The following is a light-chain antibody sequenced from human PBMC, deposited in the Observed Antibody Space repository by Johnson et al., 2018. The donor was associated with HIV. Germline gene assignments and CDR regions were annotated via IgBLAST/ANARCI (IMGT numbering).Light chain of an antibody. Sequence: QSVLSQPPSVSAAPGQRVTISCSGSTSNFENYYVSWYQHLPGTAPKLLIYDNNKRPSGIPDRFSGSKSGTSATLGITGLQTGDEADYYCGTWDSSLSAYYVFGTGTKVTVL. CDR2: DNN. J-gene: IGLJ1*01. V-gene: IGLV1-51*01. CDR3: GTWDSSLSAYYV. CDR1: TSNFENYY.